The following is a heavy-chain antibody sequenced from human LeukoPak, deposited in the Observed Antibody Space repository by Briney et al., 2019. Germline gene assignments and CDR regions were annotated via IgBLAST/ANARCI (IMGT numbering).Heavy chain of an antibody. CDR3: ARDPSYSGYDPPHYFDY. CDR1: GFTFSSYA. CDR2: ISYDGSNK. J-gene: IGHJ4*02. D-gene: IGHD5-12*01. V-gene: IGHV3-30-3*01. Sequence: GGSLRLSCAASGFTFSSYAMHWVRQAPGKGLEWVAVISYDGSNKYYADSVKGRFTISRDNSKNTLYLQMNSLRAEDTAVYYCARDPSYSGYDPPHYFDYWGQGTLVTVSS.